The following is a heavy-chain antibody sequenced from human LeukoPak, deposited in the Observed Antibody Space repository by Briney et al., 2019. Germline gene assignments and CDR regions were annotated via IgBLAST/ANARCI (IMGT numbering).Heavy chain of an antibody. D-gene: IGHD2-2*01. CDR1: GYTFTSYG. CDR2: ISAYNGNT. CDR3: ATPRYCSSTSCKDLKYFQH. V-gene: IGHV1-18*01. Sequence: ASVKVSCKASGYTFTSYGISWVRQAPGQGLEWMGWISAYNGNTNYAQKFQGRVTMTEDTSTDTAYMELSSLRSEDTAVYYCATPRYCSSTSCKDLKYFQHWGQGTLVTVSS. J-gene: IGHJ1*01.